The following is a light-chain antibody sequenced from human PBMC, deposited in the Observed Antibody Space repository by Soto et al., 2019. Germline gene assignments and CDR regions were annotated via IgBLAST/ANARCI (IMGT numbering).Light chain of an antibody. CDR1: SGHSSYA. CDR3: QTWGTGIHV. J-gene: IGLJ1*01. Sequence: QLVLTQSPSASASLGASVKLTGTLSSGHSSYAIAWHQQQPEKGPRYLMKLNSDGSHSKGDGIPDRFSGSSSGAERYLIISRLQSEDEADYYCQTWGTGIHVFGTGTKLTVL. V-gene: IGLV4-69*01. CDR2: LNSDGSH.